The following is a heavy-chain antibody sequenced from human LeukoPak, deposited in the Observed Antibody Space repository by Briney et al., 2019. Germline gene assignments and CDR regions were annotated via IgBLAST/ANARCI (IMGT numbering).Heavy chain of an antibody. Sequence: ASVKDSCMASGYTFICYEATYDIQWVRRDTGQRRQRMGWMKPNNGNTGYAQKFQGRITITRNTSIRTAYMELSSLRSEDTAVYYCARLRPCGGDCYIDYWGQGTLVTVSS. CDR2: MKPNNGNT. CDR1: GYTFICYEATYD. CDR3: ARLRPCGGDCYIDY. V-gene: IGHV1-8*01. J-gene: IGHJ4*02. D-gene: IGHD2-21*02.